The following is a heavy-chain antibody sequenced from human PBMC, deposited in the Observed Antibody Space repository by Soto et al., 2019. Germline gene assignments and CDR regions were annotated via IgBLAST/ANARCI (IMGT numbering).Heavy chain of an antibody. CDR3: ARAAAVAADSDS. D-gene: IGHD6-19*01. CDR1: GYTFTNYT. CDR2: INAGNGDT. Sequence: ASVKVSCKASGYTFTNYTIHWVRQAPGQGLEWMGWINAGNGDTKYSQKFQGRVAITRDTSASTAYMELSSLRSEDTAVYYCARAAAVAADSDSWGQGTLVTVSS. V-gene: IGHV1-3*01. J-gene: IGHJ4*02.